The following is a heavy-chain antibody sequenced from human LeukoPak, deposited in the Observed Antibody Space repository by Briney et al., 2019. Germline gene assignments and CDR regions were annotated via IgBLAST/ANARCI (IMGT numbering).Heavy chain of an antibody. D-gene: IGHD3-9*01. CDR3: ARAPQYYDILTGYYMRAFDI. CDR2: IYYSGST. V-gene: IGHV4-59*01. Sequence: PSETLSLTCTVSGGSISSYYWSWIRQPPGKGLEWIGYIYYSGSTNYNPSLTSRVTISVDTSKNQFSLKLSSVTAADTAVYYCARAPQYYDILTGYYMRAFDIWGQGTMVTVSS. J-gene: IGHJ3*02. CDR1: GGSISSYY.